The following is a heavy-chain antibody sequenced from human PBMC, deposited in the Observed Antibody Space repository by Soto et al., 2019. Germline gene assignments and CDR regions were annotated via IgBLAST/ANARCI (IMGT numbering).Heavy chain of an antibody. CDR2: ISGSGGST. CDR3: AKCVCRFGGGSCHDNWFDP. Sequence: GGSLRLSCAASGFTFSSYAMSWVRQAPGKGLEWVSAISGSGGSTYYADSVKGRFTISRDNSKNTLYLQMNSLRAEDTAVYYCAKCVCRFGGGSCHDNWFDPWGQGTLVTVSS. V-gene: IGHV3-23*01. D-gene: IGHD2-15*01. CDR1: GFTFSSYA. J-gene: IGHJ5*02.